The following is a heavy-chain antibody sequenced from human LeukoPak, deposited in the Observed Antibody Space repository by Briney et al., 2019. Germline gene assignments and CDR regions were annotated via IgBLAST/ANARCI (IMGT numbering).Heavy chain of an antibody. J-gene: IGHJ4*02. CDR3: AKDMSVSGSLPFDY. D-gene: IGHD1-14*01. CDR2: ISYDGSNK. V-gene: IGHV3-30*18. Sequence: LGGSLRLSCAASGFTFSSYGMHWVRQAPGKGLEWVAVISYDGSNKYYADSVKGRFTISRDNSKNTLYLQMNSLRAEDTAVYYCAKDMSVSGSLPFDYWGQGTLVTVSS. CDR1: GFTFSSYG.